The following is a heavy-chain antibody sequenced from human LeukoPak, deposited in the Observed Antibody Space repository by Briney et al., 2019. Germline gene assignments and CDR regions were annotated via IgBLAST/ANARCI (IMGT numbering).Heavy chain of an antibody. Sequence: SSETLSLTCTVSGGSISSYYWSWIRQPAGKGLEWIGRIYTSGSTNYNPSLKSRVTMSVDTSKNQFSLKLSSVTAADTAVYYCASIAAAGPRGAEYFQHWGQGTLVTVSS. CDR2: IYTSGST. D-gene: IGHD6-13*01. CDR1: GGSISSYY. V-gene: IGHV4-4*07. J-gene: IGHJ1*01. CDR3: ASIAAAGPRGAEYFQH.